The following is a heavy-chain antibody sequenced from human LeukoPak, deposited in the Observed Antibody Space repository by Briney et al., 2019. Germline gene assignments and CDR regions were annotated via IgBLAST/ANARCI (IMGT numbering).Heavy chain of an antibody. CDR2: IYDTGST. J-gene: IGHJ4*02. Sequence: SETLSLTCTVSGGSISSYSWSWIRQPPGKGLEWIGYIYDTGSTNYNPSLKSRVTTSVDTSKNQFSLKLSSVTAADTAVYYCARGDSTVTIDYWGQGTLVTVSS. CDR1: GGSISSYS. D-gene: IGHD4-17*01. V-gene: IGHV4-59*12. CDR3: ARGDSTVTIDY.